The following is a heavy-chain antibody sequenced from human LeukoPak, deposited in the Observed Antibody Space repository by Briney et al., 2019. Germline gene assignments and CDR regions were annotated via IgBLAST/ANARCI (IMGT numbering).Heavy chain of an antibody. CDR2: IKQDGSEK. D-gene: IGHD3-22*01. Sequence: GGSLRLSCAASGFTFSSYAMSWVRQAPGKGLGWVANIKQDGSEKYYVDSVKGRFTISRDNAKNSLYLQMNSLRAEDTAVYYCARVRYYYDSSGYPDYWGQGTLVTVPS. J-gene: IGHJ4*02. CDR1: GFTFSSYA. CDR3: ARVRYYYDSSGYPDY. V-gene: IGHV3-7*01.